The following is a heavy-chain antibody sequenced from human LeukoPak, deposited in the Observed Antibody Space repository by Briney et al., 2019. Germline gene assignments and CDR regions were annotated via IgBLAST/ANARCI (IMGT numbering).Heavy chain of an antibody. CDR1: GFTFSNYW. J-gene: IGHJ6*04. Sequence: GGSLRLSCAASGFTFSNYWMRWVRQAPGKGLEWVATTNKDGSQKYYVDSVKGRFTISRDNAKNSLYLQMNSLRAEDVAVYYCARWDGRDVWGKGTTVTVSS. CDR2: TNKDGSQK. V-gene: IGHV3-7*03. CDR3: ARWDGRDV.